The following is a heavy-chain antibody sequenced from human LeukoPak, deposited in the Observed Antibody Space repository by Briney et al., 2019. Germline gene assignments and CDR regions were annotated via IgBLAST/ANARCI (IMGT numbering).Heavy chain of an antibody. J-gene: IGHJ6*02. CDR3: ARDYYDISGYFYYYYGMDV. Sequence: PSQTLSLTCTVSGGSISSGDYYWSWIRQPPGKGLEWIGYIYYSGSTYYNPSLKSRVTISVDTSKDQFSLKLSSVTAADTAVYYCARDYYDISGYFYYYYGMDVWGQGTTVTVSS. CDR2: IYYSGST. D-gene: IGHD3-22*01. V-gene: IGHV4-30-4*01. CDR1: GGSISSGDYY.